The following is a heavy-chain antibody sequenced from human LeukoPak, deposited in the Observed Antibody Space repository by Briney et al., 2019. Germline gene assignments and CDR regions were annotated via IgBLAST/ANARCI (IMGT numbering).Heavy chain of an antibody. V-gene: IGHV3-30*18. Sequence: PGGSLRLSCAASGFTFSSYGMHWVRQAPGKGLQWVAIISYAGTNKFYADSVKGRFTISRDNSKNALYLQMNSLRAEDTAVYYCAKGGYYERPWYFDYWGQGTLVTVSS. J-gene: IGHJ4*02. CDR1: GFTFSSYG. D-gene: IGHD3-22*01. CDR3: AKGGYYERPWYFDY. CDR2: ISYAGTNK.